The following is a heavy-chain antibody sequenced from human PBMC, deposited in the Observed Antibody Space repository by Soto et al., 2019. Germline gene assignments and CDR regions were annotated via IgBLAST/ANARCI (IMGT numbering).Heavy chain of an antibody. D-gene: IGHD6-6*01. V-gene: IGHV4-34*01. Sequence: SETLSLTCAVYGGSFSGYYWSWIRQPPGKGLEWIGEINHSGSTNYTPSLKRRVTISVDTSKNQFSLKRSSVTAADTAVYYCARRGSIAARLGAFDIWGQGTMVTVSS. CDR2: INHSGST. CDR3: ARRGSIAARLGAFDI. CDR1: GGSFSGYY. J-gene: IGHJ3*02.